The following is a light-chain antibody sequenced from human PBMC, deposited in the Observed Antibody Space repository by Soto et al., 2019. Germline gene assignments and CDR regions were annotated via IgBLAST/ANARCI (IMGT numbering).Light chain of an antibody. CDR3: QQYNSYSRT. V-gene: IGKV1-5*03. CDR1: QDIRKY. Sequence: DIQMTQSPSSLSASVGDRVTITCQASQDIRKYLNWYQQKPGKAPKLLIYKASTLKSGVPSRFSGSGSGTEFTLTISSLQPDDFATYYCQQYNSYSRTFGQGTKVDIK. CDR2: KAS. J-gene: IGKJ1*01.